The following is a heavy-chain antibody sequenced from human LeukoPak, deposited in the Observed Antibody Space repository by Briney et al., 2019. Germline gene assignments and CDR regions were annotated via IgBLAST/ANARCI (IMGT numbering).Heavy chain of an antibody. CDR1: GYSVSTYT. D-gene: IGHD3-22*01. Sequence: GGSLRLSCAASGYSVSTYTMSWVRQAPGKGLEWVSSISSSSSYIYYADSVKGRFTISRDNARNSLYLQMNSLRAEDTAVYYCARDKEHYYDSSGWGYFDYWGQGTLVTVSS. CDR3: ARDKEHYYDSSGWGYFDY. J-gene: IGHJ4*02. CDR2: ISSSSSYI. V-gene: IGHV3-21*01.